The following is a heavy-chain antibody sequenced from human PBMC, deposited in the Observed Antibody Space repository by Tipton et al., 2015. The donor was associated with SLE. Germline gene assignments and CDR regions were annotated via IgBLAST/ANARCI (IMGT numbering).Heavy chain of an antibody. CDR3: ARDLAGVKDY. V-gene: IGHV4-61*02. Sequence: TLSLTCTVSGVSIRSTPYYWSWIRQSAGKGLEWIGRLYTGDTTQYNPSLESRVTLSVDMSKNQFSLRLSSVTAADTGMYYCARDLAGVKDYWGQGTLVTVSS. J-gene: IGHJ4*02. D-gene: IGHD3-10*01. CDR2: LYTGDTT. CDR1: GVSIRSTPYY.